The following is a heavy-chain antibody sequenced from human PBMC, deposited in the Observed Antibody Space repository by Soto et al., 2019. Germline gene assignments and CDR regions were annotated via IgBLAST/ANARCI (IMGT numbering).Heavy chain of an antibody. CDR2: IYWNDDK. Sequence: GVGWIRQPPGKALEWLALIYWNDDKRYSPSLKSRLTITKDTSKNQVVLTMTNMDPVDTATYYCAHKFNPTYCSSTSCPRWFDPWGQGTLVTVSS. V-gene: IGHV2-5*01. CDR3: AHKFNPTYCSSTSCPRWFDP. J-gene: IGHJ5*02. D-gene: IGHD2-2*01. CDR1: G.